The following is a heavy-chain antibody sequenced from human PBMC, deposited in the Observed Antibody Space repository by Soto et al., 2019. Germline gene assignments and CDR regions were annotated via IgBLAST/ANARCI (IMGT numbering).Heavy chain of an antibody. V-gene: IGHV3-30*18. CDR3: AKSRTRYYDSSGYYPYYYYYGMDV. CDR2: ISYDGSNK. Sequence: LRLSCAASGFTFSSYGMHWVRQAPGKGLEWVAVISYDGSNKYYADSVKGRFTISRDNSKNTLYLQMNSLRAEDTAVYYCAKSRTRYYDSSGYYPYYYYYGMDVWGQGTTVTAP. J-gene: IGHJ6*02. CDR1: GFTFSSYG. D-gene: IGHD3-22*01.